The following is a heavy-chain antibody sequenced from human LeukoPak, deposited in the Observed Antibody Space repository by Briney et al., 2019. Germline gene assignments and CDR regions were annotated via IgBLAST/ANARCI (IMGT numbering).Heavy chain of an antibody. CDR3: ARDYSNYDPSYIDY. J-gene: IGHJ4*02. Sequence: GWSLRLSCAASGFTFSGSAMHWVRQASGKGLERVGRIRSKANSYATAYAASVKGRFTISRDDSKNTAYLQMNSLKTEDTAVYYCARDYSNYDPSYIDYWGQGTLVTVSS. D-gene: IGHD4-11*01. CDR1: GFTFSGSA. V-gene: IGHV3-73*01. CDR2: IRSKANSYAT.